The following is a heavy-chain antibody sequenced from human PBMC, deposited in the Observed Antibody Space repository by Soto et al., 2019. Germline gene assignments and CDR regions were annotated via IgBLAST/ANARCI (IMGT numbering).Heavy chain of an antibody. CDR3: ARDSGSGWLGVDY. J-gene: IGHJ4*02. D-gene: IGHD6-19*01. CDR2: INPNSGGT. V-gene: IGHV1-2*02. CDR1: GYTFTGYY. Sequence: ASVKVSCKASGYTFTGYYMHWVRQAPGQGLEWMGWINPNSGGTNYAQKLQGRVTMTRDTSISTAYMEMSRLRSDDTAVYYCARDSGSGWLGVDYWGQGTLVTVSS.